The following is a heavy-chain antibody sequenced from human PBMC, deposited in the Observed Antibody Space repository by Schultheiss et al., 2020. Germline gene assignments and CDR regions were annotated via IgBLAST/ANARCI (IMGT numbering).Heavy chain of an antibody. CDR1: GFTFDDYA. D-gene: IGHD5-24*01. J-gene: IGHJ4*02. CDR2: IYSGGST. CDR3: ARDLGRDGYNAVDF. V-gene: IGHV3-66*01. Sequence: GGSLRLSCAASGFTFDDYAMHWVRQAPGKGLEWVSVIYSGGSTYYADSVKGRFTISRDNAKNSLYLQMNSLRAEDTAVYYCARDLGRDGYNAVDFWGQGTLVTVSS.